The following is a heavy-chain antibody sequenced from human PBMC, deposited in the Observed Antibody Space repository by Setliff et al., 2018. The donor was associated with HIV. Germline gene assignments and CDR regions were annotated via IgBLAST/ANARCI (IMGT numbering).Heavy chain of an antibody. D-gene: IGHD1-26*01. V-gene: IGHV4-59*01. J-gene: IGHJ5*02. CDR3: AGGGHILIVGAPPNWFDP. CDR2: IYYSGST. Sequence: SETLSLTCTVSGGSIYNYYWSWIRQPPGKGLEWIGNIYYSGSTNYNPSLKSRVTISVDTSRSQISLKLRSVTTADTAVYYCAGGGHILIVGAPPNWFDPWGQGTPVTVSS. CDR1: GGSIYNYY.